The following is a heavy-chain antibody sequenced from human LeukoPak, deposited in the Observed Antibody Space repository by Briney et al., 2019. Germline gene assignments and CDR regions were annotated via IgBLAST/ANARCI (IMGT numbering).Heavy chain of an antibody. V-gene: IGHV4-39*07. Sequence: SETLSLTCTVSGGSISSSSYYRGWIRQPPGKGLEWIGSIYYSGSTYYNPSLKSRVTISVDRSKNQFSLKLSSVTAADTAVYYCAGGSSWKSDAFDIWGQGTMVTVSS. D-gene: IGHD6-13*01. J-gene: IGHJ3*02. CDR3: AGGSSWKSDAFDI. CDR1: GGSISSSSYY. CDR2: IYYSGST.